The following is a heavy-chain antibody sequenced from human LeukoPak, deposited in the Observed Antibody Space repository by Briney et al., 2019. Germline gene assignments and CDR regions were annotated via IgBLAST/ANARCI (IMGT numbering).Heavy chain of an antibody. D-gene: IGHD3-3*01. CDR2: MNPNSGNT. J-gene: IGHJ6*03. CDR3: ARADYDFWSGYYGYYYYYMDV. CDR1: GYTFTSYD. Sequence: ASVKVSCKASGYTFTSYDINWVRQATGQGLEGMGWMNPNSGNTGYAQKFQGRVTITRNTSISTAYMELSSLRSEDTAVYYCARADYDFWSGYYGYYYYYMDVWGKGTTVTVSS. V-gene: IGHV1-8*03.